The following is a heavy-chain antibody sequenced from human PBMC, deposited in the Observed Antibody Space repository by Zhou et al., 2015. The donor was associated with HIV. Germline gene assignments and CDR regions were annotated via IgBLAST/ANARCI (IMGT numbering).Heavy chain of an antibody. CDR2: ISGYNGHS. CDR1: GYIFTDHG. D-gene: IGHD3-9*01. J-gene: IGHJ2*01. CDR3: ARDRDILTGPTTWYFDL. Sequence: QVQLVQSGAEVKKPGASVKVSCKASGYIFTDHGISWVRQAPGQGLEWMGWISGYNGHSNYAQKVQDRVTMTTDTSTNTAYLELSSLRSEDTAVYYCARDRDILTGPTTWYFDLWGRGTLVTVSS. V-gene: IGHV1-18*01.